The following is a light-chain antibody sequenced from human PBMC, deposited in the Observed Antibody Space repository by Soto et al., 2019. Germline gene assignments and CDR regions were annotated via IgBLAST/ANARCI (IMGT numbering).Light chain of an antibody. CDR2: DAS. J-gene: IGKJ1*01. Sequence: AIQMTQSPSSLSASVGDSITITCRASQDIRSDLGWYQQKPGRAPKLLIYDASSLQGGVQSRFSGSGSGTDFTLTISSLQPEDFAVYYCQQYVSSPRTFGQGTKVDIK. V-gene: IGKV1-6*01. CDR1: QDIRSD. CDR3: QQYVSSPRT.